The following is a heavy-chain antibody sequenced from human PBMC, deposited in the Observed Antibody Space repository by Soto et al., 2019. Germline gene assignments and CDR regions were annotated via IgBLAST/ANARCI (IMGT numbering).Heavy chain of an antibody. CDR3: TSRLCYYDSSGYCRDY. CDR2: IRSKANSYAT. Sequence: GGSLRLSCAASGFTFSGSAMNWVRQASGKGLEWVGRIRSKANSYATAYAASVKGRFTIYSDDSKNPAYLQMNSLKTEDTAVYYCTSRLCYYDSSGYCRDYWGQGTLVTVSS. CDR1: GFTFSGSA. D-gene: IGHD3-22*01. J-gene: IGHJ4*02. V-gene: IGHV3-73*01.